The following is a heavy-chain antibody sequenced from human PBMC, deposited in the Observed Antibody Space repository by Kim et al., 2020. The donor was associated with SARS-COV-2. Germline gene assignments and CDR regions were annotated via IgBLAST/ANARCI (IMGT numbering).Heavy chain of an antibody. J-gene: IGHJ6*03. D-gene: IGHD6-25*01. CDR1: GGSMRPFY. CDR2: IYHSGST. CDR3: ARRAAKPQAAGDYYYYMDV. Sequence: SETLSLTCTVSGGSMRPFYWSWIRQPPGKGLEWIGHIYHSGSTNYNSSPKRRLSISVDTTTNQFSLRLTSVAAADSAIYYCARRAAKPQAAGDYYYYMDV. V-gene: IGHV4-59*01.